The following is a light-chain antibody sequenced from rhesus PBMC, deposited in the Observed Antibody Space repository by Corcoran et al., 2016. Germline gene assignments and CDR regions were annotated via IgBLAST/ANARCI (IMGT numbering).Light chain of an antibody. CDR2: AAS. Sequence: DIQMTQSPSALSASVGDRVTISCRASQNIYNNLAWYPRKPGKAPKLLIYAASSLQTGIPSRFSGSGSGTDFTLTISSPQPEDSAAYFCQHSYDYPYSCGQGTKVEIK. V-gene: IGKV1S8*01. CDR3: QHSYDYPYS. J-gene: IGKJ2*01. CDR1: QNIYNN.